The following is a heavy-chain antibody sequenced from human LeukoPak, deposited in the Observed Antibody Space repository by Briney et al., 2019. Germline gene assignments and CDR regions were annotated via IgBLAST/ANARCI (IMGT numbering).Heavy chain of an antibody. D-gene: IGHD6-13*01. CDR2: IKSKTDGGTT. CDR3: TTPKDSSSWDYRSFDAFDI. CDR1: GFTFSNAW. J-gene: IGHJ3*02. Sequence: GGSLRLSCAASGFTFSNAWMSWVRQAPGKGLEWVGRIKSKTDGGTTDYAAPVKGRFTISRDDSKNTLYLQMNSLKTEDTAVYYCTTPKDSSSWDYRSFDAFDIWGQGTMVTVSS. V-gene: IGHV3-15*01.